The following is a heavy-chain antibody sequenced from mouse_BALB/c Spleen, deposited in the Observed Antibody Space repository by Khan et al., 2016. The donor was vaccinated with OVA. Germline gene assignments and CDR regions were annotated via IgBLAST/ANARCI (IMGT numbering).Heavy chain of an antibody. Sequence: EVQLQQSGAELVKPGASVKLSCTASDFNIKDTYIHWVKERPEQGPEWIGRIDPANGDTKYDPKFQGKATITADTSSNTAYLQLSSLTSEATAVSYCATLYGSPFTYWGPGTLVTVSA. J-gene: IGHJ3*01. D-gene: IGHD2-1*01. CDR2: IDPANGDT. CDR3: ATLYGSPFTY. V-gene: IGHV14-3*02. CDR1: DFNIKDTY.